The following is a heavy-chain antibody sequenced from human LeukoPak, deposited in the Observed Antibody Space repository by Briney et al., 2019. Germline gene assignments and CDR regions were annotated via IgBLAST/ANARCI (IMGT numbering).Heavy chain of an antibody. CDR3: VRHLSGDYAWLDV. V-gene: IGHV4-59*08. J-gene: IGHJ6*02. D-gene: IGHD4-17*01. CDR1: GGSISSHY. CDR2: IHDSGTT. Sequence: PSETLSLTCTVSGGSISSHYWSWIRQPPGKGLGWIGYIHDSGTTNYNPSLKSRVSISADTFENQMSLRLRSVTAADTAVYYCVRHLSGDYAWLDVWGQGTTVTVSS.